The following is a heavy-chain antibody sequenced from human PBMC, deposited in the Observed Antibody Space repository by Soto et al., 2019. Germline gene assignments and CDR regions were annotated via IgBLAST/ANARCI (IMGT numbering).Heavy chain of an antibody. Sequence: QVQLVESGGGVVQPGRSLRLSCAASGFTFSSYGMHWVHQAPGKGLEWVAVIWYDGSNKYYADSVKGRFTISRDNSKNTLYLQMNSLRAEDTAVYYCATTTYDFWSGYWPADYYYGMDVWGQGTTVTVSS. J-gene: IGHJ6*02. CDR1: GFTFSSYG. CDR3: ATTTYDFWSGYWPADYYYGMDV. CDR2: IWYDGSNK. V-gene: IGHV3-33*01. D-gene: IGHD3-3*01.